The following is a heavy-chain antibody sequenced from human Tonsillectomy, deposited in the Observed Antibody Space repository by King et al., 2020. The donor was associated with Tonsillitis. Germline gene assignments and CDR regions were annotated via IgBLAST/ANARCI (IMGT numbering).Heavy chain of an antibody. Sequence: QLQESGPGVVKPSETLSLTCTVSGGSISSSDQYWAWIRQPPGKGLEWIGYMYKSGTSFYNPSLKSRITISGGTSENRFSLKLSSVAAADTAVYFCARYVSGSFDYWGQGGLVTVSS. D-gene: IGHD1-26*01. CDR3: ARYVSGSFDY. CDR2: MYKSGTS. J-gene: IGHJ4*02. CDR1: GGSISSSDQY. V-gene: IGHV4-39*01.